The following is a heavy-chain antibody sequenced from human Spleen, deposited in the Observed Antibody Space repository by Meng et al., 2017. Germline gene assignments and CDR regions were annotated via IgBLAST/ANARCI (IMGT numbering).Heavy chain of an antibody. CDR2: ISNNGDT. CDR1: GFTFTSYG. Sequence: GESLKISCRTSGFTFTSYGMGWVRQAPGKGLEWVATISNNGDTHYADSMTGRFIISRDDSRNTLYLHVSSLRAEDTAVYYCARDCCSEVGPIDYWGQGTLVTVSS. J-gene: IGHJ4*02. D-gene: IGHD2-15*01. CDR3: ARDCCSEVGPIDY. V-gene: IGHV3-23*01.